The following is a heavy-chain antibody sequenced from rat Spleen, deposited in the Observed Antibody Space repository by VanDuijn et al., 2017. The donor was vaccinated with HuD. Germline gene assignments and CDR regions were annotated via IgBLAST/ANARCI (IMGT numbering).Heavy chain of an antibody. CDR3: ARHEGGDADFDY. V-gene: IGHV5-29*01. Sequence: EVQLVESDGGLVQPGRSLKLSCAASGFTFSDYYMAWVRQAPAKGLEWVATISSDGRRNYYRDSVKGRFTISRDNAKSSLYLQMDSLRSEDTATYYCARHEGGDADFDYWGQGVMVTVSS. CDR1: GFTFSDYY. J-gene: IGHJ2*01. D-gene: IGHD1-1*01. CDR2: ISSDGRRN.